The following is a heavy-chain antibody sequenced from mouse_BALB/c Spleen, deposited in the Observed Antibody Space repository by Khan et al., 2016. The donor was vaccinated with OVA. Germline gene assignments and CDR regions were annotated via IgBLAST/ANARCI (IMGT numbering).Heavy chain of an antibody. V-gene: IGHV3-2*02. CDR2: INYSGST. D-gene: IGHD2-2*01. Sequence: EVELVESGPGLVNPSQSLSLTCTVTGYSITSDYAWNWIRQFPGNKLEWMGYINYSGSTNYNPALKSRISITRDTSKNQFFLQLNSVTTEDTATYYGARYGSLYNYAMDYWGQGTSVTVSS. CDR3: ARYGSLYNYAMDY. J-gene: IGHJ4*01. CDR1: GYSITSDYA.